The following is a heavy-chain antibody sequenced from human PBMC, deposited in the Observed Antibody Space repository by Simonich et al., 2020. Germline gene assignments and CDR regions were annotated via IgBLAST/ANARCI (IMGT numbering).Heavy chain of an antibody. CDR1: GGSISSYY. Sequence: GPGLVKPSETLSLTCTVSGGSISSYYWSCIRQPPGKGLEWIGYIYYSGSTNYNPSLKSRVTISVDTSKNQFSLKLSSVTAADTAVYYCAREDSDAFDIWGQGTMVTVSS. CDR3: AREDSDAFDI. V-gene: IGHV4-59*01. CDR2: IYYSGST. J-gene: IGHJ3*02.